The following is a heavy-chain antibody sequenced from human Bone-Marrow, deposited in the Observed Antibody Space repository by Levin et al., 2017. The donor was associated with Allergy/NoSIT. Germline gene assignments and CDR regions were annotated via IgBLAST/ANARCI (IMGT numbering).Heavy chain of an antibody. V-gene: IGHV4-59*01. Sequence: GSLRLSCVVSGGSITNYYWTWVRLVPGKGLEWIGNLFYSGGTKYNPSLKSRVIISRGTSNNHFSLKLSSVTAADTAVYYCARDRGDYGPYYYGLDLWGQGTTVTVSS. D-gene: IGHD4-17*01. CDR1: GGSITNYY. J-gene: IGHJ6*01. CDR3: ARDRGDYGPYYYGLDL. CDR2: LFYSGGT.